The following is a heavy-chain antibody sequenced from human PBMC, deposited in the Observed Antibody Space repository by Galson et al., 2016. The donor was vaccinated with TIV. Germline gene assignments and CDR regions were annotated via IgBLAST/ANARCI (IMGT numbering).Heavy chain of an antibody. J-gene: IGHJ4*02. CDR1: GYPLIGYF. V-gene: IGHV1-2*02. Sequence: SVKVSCKASGYPLIGYFTHWVRQAPGQGLEWMGWIDPNSGGTDYAQKFQGRVTMTRDKSIGTAYMELSRLRSDDTALYFCARSERGSYTGFDYWGRGTLVSVSS. CDR3: ARSERGSYTGFDY. D-gene: IGHD1-26*01. CDR2: IDPNSGGT.